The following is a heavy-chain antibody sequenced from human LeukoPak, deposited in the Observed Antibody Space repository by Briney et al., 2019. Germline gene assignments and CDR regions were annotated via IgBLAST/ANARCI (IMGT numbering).Heavy chain of an antibody. CDR2: IYYSGST. D-gene: IGHD3-22*01. Sequence: PSETLSLTCTVSGGSISSSSYYWGWIRQPPGKGLEWIGSIYYSGSTYYNPSLKSRVIISVDTSKNQFSLKLSSVTAADTAVYYCARATLNYYDSSGYYPSNWFDPWGQGTLVTVSS. CDR1: GGSISSSSYY. J-gene: IGHJ5*02. V-gene: IGHV4-39*01. CDR3: ARATLNYYDSSGYYPSNWFDP.